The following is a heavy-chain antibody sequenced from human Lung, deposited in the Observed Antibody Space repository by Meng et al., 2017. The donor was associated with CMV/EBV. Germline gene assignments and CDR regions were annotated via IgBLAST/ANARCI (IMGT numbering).Heavy chain of an antibody. V-gene: IGHV3-53*01. CDR3: HGAGGSSH. CDR1: GFTVSNNH. Sequence: SLSLSSAVSGFTVSNNHVTWVRQAPGKGLEWVSFLYGDGTTFYGDSVKGRFTVSRDSFNNMVFLQMTSLRFEDTAVYYCHGAGGSSHWGQGTLVTVSS. D-gene: IGHD2-15*01. J-gene: IGHJ4*02. CDR2: LYGDGTT.